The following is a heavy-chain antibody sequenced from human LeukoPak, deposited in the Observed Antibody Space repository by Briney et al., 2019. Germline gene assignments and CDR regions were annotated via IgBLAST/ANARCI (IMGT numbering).Heavy chain of an antibody. Sequence: GGSLRLSCAASGFTFSSYGMSWVRQAPGKGLEWDSAISGSGDSTYYADSVKGRFTISRDNSKNTLYLQMNSLRAEDTAVYYCAKDSLNWFGESISWGQGTLVTVSS. CDR3: AKDSLNWFGESIS. CDR1: GFTFSSYG. D-gene: IGHD3-10*01. J-gene: IGHJ5*02. CDR2: ISGSGDST. V-gene: IGHV3-23*01.